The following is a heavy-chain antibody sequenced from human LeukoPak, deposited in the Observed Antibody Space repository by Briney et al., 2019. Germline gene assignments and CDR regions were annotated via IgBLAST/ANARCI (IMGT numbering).Heavy chain of an antibody. CDR3: ARGYGSSWYHNYYYYGMDV. CDR2: MNPNSGNT. J-gene: IGHJ6*02. Sequence: GASVKVSCRASGYTFTSYDINWVRQATGQGLEWMGWMNPNSGNTGYAQKFQGRVTMTRNTSISTAYMELSSLRSEDTAVYYCARGYGSSWYHNYYYYGMDVWGQGTTVTVSS. D-gene: IGHD6-13*01. CDR1: GYTFTSYD. V-gene: IGHV1-8*01.